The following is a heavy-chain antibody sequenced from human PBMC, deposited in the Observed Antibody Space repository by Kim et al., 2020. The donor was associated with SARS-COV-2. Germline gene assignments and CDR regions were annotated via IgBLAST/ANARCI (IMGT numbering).Heavy chain of an antibody. CDR3: ARVAGLWRIFDY. D-gene: IGHD5-18*01. J-gene: IGHJ4*02. V-gene: IGHV4-31*02. Sequence: YYNPSLKSRVTISVDTSKNQFSLKLSSVTAAETAVYYCARVAGLWRIFDYWGQGTLVTVSS.